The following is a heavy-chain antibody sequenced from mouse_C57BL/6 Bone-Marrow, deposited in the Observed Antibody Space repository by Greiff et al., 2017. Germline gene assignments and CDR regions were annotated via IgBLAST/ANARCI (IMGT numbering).Heavy chain of an antibody. V-gene: IGHV1-80*01. Sequence: QVQLQQSGAELVKPGASVKISCKASGYAFSSYWMNWVKQRPGKGIEWIGQIYPGDGDTNYNGKFKGKATLTADKSSSTAYMQLSSLTSEDSAVYFCARKVRYYGSLDYWGQGTTLTVSS. CDR3: ARKVRYYGSLDY. D-gene: IGHD1-1*01. CDR1: GYAFSSYW. CDR2: IYPGDGDT. J-gene: IGHJ2*01.